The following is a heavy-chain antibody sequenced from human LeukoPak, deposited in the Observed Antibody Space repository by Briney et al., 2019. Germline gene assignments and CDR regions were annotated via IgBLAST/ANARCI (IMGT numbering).Heavy chain of an antibody. CDR1: GYTFTGYY. D-gene: IGHD3-10*01. CDR3: ARVGTYYYGSGSYSVFDY. Sequence: ASVKVSCKASGYTFTGYYMHWVRQAPGQGLEWMGWINPNSGGTNYAQKLQGRVTMTTDTSTSTAYMELRSLRSDDTAVYYCARVGTYYYGSGSYSVFDYWGQGTLVTVSS. J-gene: IGHJ4*02. CDR2: INPNSGGT. V-gene: IGHV1-2*02.